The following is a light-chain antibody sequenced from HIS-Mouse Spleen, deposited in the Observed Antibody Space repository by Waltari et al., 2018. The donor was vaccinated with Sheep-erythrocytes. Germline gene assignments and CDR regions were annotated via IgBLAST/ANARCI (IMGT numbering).Light chain of an antibody. CDR3: CSYAGRYNHV. V-gene: IGLV2-11*01. CDR2: DVS. CDR1: SSDVGGYNY. J-gene: IGLJ1*01. Sequence: QSALTQPRSVSGSPGQSVTISCTGTSSDVGGYNYVSWYQQQQGKAHKLVIYDVSKRHSGLPDRFASGKSRNTASLTISGLQAEEEADYYCCSYAGRYNHVFATGTKVTVL.